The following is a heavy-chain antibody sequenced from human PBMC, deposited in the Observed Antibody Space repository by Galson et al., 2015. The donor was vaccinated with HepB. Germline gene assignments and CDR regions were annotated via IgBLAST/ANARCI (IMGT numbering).Heavy chain of an antibody. J-gene: IGHJ4*02. Sequence: SVKVSCKASGYTFTGHYMHWVRQAPGQGLEWMGWINPNSGGTNYAQKFQGRVTMTRDTSISTAYMELSRLRSDDTAVYYCAIPHAIAARRYYFDYWGQGTLVTVSS. D-gene: IGHD6-6*01. CDR3: AIPHAIAARRYYFDY. V-gene: IGHV1-2*02. CDR1: GYTFTGHY. CDR2: INPNSGGT.